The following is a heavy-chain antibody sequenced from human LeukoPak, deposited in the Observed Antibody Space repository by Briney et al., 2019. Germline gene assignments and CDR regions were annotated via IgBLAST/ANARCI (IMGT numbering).Heavy chain of an antibody. Sequence: ASVKVSCKASGYTFTGYYIHWVRQAPGQGLEWMGWINPNSGGTNYAQKFQGRVTMTRDTSISTAYMELSRLRSDDTAVYYCARGGAYYDILTGYAREYCFDYWGQGNLVTVSS. V-gene: IGHV1-2*02. CDR2: INPNSGGT. CDR1: GYTFTGYY. CDR3: ARGGAYYDILTGYAREYCFDY. J-gene: IGHJ4*02. D-gene: IGHD3-9*01.